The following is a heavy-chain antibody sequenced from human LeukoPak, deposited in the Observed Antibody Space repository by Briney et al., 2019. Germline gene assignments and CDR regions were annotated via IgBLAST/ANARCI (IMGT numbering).Heavy chain of an antibody. D-gene: IGHD4-17*01. Sequence: ASVKVSCKASGYTFTSYYMHWVRQAPGQGLEWMGIINPSGGSTSYAQKFQGRVTMTRDTSTSTVYMELSSLRSEDTAVHYCASSDGDFDAFDIWGQGTMVTVSS. J-gene: IGHJ3*02. CDR1: GYTFTSYY. CDR3: ASSDGDFDAFDI. CDR2: INPSGGST. V-gene: IGHV1-46*01.